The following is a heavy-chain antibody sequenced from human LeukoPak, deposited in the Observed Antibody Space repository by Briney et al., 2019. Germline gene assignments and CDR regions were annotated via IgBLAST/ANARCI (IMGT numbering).Heavy chain of an antibody. V-gene: IGHV4-34*01. CDR2: INHSGST. J-gene: IGHJ2*01. D-gene: IGHD6-13*01. Sequence: SETLSLTCAVYGGSFSGNYWSWIRQPPGKGLEWIGEINHSGSTNYNPSLKSRVTISVDTSNNQSSLKLSSVTAADTAVYYCARVYYSSSYDYWYFDLWGRGTLVTVSS. CDR1: GGSFSGNY. CDR3: ARVYYSSSYDYWYFDL.